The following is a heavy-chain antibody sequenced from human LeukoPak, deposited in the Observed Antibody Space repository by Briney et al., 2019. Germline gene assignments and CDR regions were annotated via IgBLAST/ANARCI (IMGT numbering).Heavy chain of an antibody. J-gene: IGHJ4*02. Sequence: GGSLILSCAASGFPFSSYAMHWVPQAPGKGLGWVAAISYDGSNKYYADSVKGRFTISRDNSKNTRYLQMNSLRAEDTAVYYCARARRSSGLDYWGQGTLVTVSS. CDR1: GFPFSSYA. CDR2: ISYDGSNK. D-gene: IGHD6-6*01. V-gene: IGHV3-30*04. CDR3: ARARRSSGLDY.